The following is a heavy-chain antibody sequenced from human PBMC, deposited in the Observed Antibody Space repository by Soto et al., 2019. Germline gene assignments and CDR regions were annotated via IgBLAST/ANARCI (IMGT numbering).Heavy chain of an antibody. J-gene: IGHJ4*02. D-gene: IGHD3-16*01. CDR2: ISYSGSS. V-gene: IGHV4-59*11. CDR1: GGSMSSHY. CDR3: ARADPDASVGF. Sequence: LSLTCTVSGGSMSSHYWTWLRQPPGKGLEWIGYISYSGSSYYNPSLKSRVTISADTSRNQFSLRLTSVIAADTAVYFCARADPDASVGFWGQGTPVTV.